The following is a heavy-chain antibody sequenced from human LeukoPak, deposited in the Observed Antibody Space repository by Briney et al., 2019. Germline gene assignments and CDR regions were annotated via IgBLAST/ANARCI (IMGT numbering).Heavy chain of an antibody. J-gene: IGHJ4*02. CDR2: IYYSGST. V-gene: IGHV4-31*03. CDR3: ARDLGGSYYTDY. Sequence: SETLSLTCTVSGGSISSGGYYWSWIRQHPGKGLEWIGYIYYSGSTYYNPSLKSRVTISVDTSKNQFSLKLSSVTAADTAVYYCARDLGGSYYTDYWGQGTLVTVSS. D-gene: IGHD1-26*01. CDR1: GGSISSGGYY.